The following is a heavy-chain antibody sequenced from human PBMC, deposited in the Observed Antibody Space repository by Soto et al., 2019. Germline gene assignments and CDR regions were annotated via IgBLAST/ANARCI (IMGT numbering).Heavy chain of an antibody. D-gene: IGHD2-2*01. V-gene: IGHV1-3*01. CDR1: GYTFTSYA. Sequence: ASVKVSCKASGYTFTSYAMHWVRQAPGQRLEWMGWINAGNGNTKYSQKFQGRVTITRDTSASTAYMELSSLRSEDTAVYYCARDLVGYCSSTNCYAGKNWFAPWGRGTLVTVSS. CDR2: INAGNGNT. J-gene: IGHJ5*02. CDR3: ARDLVGYCSSTNCYAGKNWFAP.